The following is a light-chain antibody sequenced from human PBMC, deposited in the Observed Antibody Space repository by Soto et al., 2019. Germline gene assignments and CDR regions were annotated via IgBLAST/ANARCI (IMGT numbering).Light chain of an antibody. V-gene: IGKV1-5*01. CDR3: QQYNSYPGT. CDR1: QSISNW. Sequence: DIQMTQSPSSLSASVGDRVTITCRASQSISNWLAWYQQKSGKAPKLLIYDASSLESGVPSRFSGSGSGTEFTLTISSLQPDDVAADYCQQYNSYPGTFGQGTKLEIK. CDR2: DAS. J-gene: IGKJ2*01.